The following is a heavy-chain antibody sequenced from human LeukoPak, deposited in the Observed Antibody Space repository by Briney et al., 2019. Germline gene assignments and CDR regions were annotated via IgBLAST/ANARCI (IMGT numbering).Heavy chain of an antibody. CDR2: INPHSGGT. CDR3: ARESFSTLTSATDAFDI. V-gene: IGHV1-2*02. Sequence: ASVKVSCKTSGYMFTTYYPHWVRQAPGQGLEWRGWINPHSGGTNYAQKFQGRVTMTRDTSISTVYMELSSLRSDDTAVYYCARESFSTLTSATDAFDIWGQGTMVTVSP. CDR1: GYMFTTYY. D-gene: IGHD4-17*01. J-gene: IGHJ3*02.